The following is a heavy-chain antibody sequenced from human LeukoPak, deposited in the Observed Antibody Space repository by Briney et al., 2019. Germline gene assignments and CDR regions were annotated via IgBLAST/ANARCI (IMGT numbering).Heavy chain of an antibody. Sequence: GGSLRLSCTASGFTFSSYTMSWVRQAPGKGLEWVSVISGSGDRTYYADSVKGRFTISRDNSKKTLYLQMNSLRAEDTAVYYCARAPMVWGGDYFDYWGQGTLVTVSS. V-gene: IGHV3-23*01. CDR3: ARAPMVWGGDYFDY. J-gene: IGHJ4*02. D-gene: IGHD3-10*01. CDR2: ISGSGDRT. CDR1: GFTFSSYT.